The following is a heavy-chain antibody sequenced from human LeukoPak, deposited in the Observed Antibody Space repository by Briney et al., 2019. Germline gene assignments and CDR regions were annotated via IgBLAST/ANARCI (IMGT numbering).Heavy chain of an antibody. CDR2: IYYGGST. V-gene: IGHV4-39*07. CDR3: ARGKNSSPNWFDP. CDR1: GGSISSSSYY. D-gene: IGHD6-19*01. J-gene: IGHJ5*02. Sequence: NSSETLSLTCTVSGGSISSSSYYWGWIRQPPGKGLEWIGSIYYGGSTYYNPSLKSRVTISVDTSKNQFSLKVSSVTAADTAVYYCARGKNSSPNWFDPWGQGTLVIVSS.